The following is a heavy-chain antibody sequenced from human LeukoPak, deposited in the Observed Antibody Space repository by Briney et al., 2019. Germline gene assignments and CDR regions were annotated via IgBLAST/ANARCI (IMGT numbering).Heavy chain of an antibody. D-gene: IGHD4-17*01. V-gene: IGHV3-74*01. CDR2: INSDGSST. Sequence: GGSLRLSCAASGFTFSSYWMHWVRQAPGKGLVWVSRINSDGSSTSYADSVKGRFTISRDNSKNTLYLQMNSLRAEDTAVYYCARGDSGDYVCDYWGQGTLVTVSS. CDR1: GFTFSSYW. CDR3: ARGDSGDYVCDY. J-gene: IGHJ4*02.